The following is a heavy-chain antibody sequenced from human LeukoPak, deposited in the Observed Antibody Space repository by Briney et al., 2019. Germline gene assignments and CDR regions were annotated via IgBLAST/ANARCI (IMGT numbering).Heavy chain of an antibody. J-gene: IGHJ5*02. D-gene: IGHD4-17*01. Sequence: GGSLRLSCAASGFTFDDYGMSWVRQAPGKGLEWVATIKVDGSEKYYVDSVKGRFTISRDNAKNLLDLQMNSLRAEDTAIYYCARGTAMSPNWFDPWGQGTLVTVSS. CDR1: GFTFDDYG. V-gene: IGHV3-7*01. CDR2: IKVDGSEK. CDR3: ARGTAMSPNWFDP.